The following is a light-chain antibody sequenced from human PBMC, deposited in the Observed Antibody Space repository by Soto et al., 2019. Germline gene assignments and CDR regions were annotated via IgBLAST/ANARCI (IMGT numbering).Light chain of an antibody. CDR3: SSYTNTSTLM. Sequence: QSALTQPVSVSGSPGQSITISCTGTSSDVGAYNLVSWYQQHPGRAPKLFIFDVSDRPSGVSTRFSGSKSGNTASLTISGLQAEDEAFYYCSSYTNTSTLMFGGGTKLTVL. CDR2: DVS. J-gene: IGLJ3*02. V-gene: IGLV2-14*02. CDR1: SSDVGAYNL.